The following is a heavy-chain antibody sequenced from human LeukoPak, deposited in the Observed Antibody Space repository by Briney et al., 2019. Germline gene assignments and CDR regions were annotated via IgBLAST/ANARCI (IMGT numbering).Heavy chain of an antibody. CDR1: GGSMNNYY. CDR3: ARTAYGSGSLNFDY. D-gene: IGHD3-10*01. Sequence: SETLSLTCTVSGGSMNNYYWSWIRQPAGKGLEWIGRVYISGSANYNPSLKSRVTMSVDTSKNQFSLKLTSVTAADTAMYYCARTAYGSGSLNFDYWGQGTLVTVSS. J-gene: IGHJ4*02. CDR2: VYISGSA. V-gene: IGHV4-4*07.